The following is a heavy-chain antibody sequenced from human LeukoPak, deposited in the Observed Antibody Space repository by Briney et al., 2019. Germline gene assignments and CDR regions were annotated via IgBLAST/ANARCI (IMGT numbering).Heavy chain of an antibody. Sequence: SETLSLTCTVSGGSISSYYWSWIRQPPGKGLEWIGYIYYSGSTNCNPSLKSRVTISVDTSKNQFSLKLSSVTAADTAVYYCARVAAAGNDYWGQETLVTVSS. D-gene: IGHD6-13*01. CDR2: IYYSGST. J-gene: IGHJ4*02. V-gene: IGHV4-59*01. CDR1: GGSISSYY. CDR3: ARVAAAGNDY.